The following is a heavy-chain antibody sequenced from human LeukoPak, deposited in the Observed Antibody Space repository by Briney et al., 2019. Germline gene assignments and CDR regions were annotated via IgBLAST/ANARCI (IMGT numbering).Heavy chain of an antibody. Sequence: GGSLRLSCAASGFTFGSYSMNWVRQAPGKGLEWVSSISSSSSYIYYADSVKGRLTISRDNAKNSLYLQMNSLRAEDTAVYYCASDIAAAGQFDYWGQGTLVTVSS. D-gene: IGHD6-13*01. J-gene: IGHJ4*02. CDR1: GFTFGSYS. CDR3: ASDIAAAGQFDY. V-gene: IGHV3-21*01. CDR2: ISSSSSYI.